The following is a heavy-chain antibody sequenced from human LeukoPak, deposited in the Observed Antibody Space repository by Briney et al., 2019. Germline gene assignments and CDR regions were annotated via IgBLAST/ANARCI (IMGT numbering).Heavy chain of an antibody. D-gene: IGHD6-19*01. J-gene: IGHJ6*02. V-gene: IGHV3-30*02. Sequence: PGGSLRLSCAASGFTFSSYGMHWVRQAPGKGLEWVAFIRYDGSNKYYADSVKGRFTISRDNSKNTLYLQMNSLRAEDTAVYYCAKLPKPPLTRSAGSYSSGRYVVDVWGQGTTVTVSS. CDR1: GFTFSSYG. CDR3: AKLPKPPLTRSAGSYSSGRYVVDV. CDR2: IRYDGSNK.